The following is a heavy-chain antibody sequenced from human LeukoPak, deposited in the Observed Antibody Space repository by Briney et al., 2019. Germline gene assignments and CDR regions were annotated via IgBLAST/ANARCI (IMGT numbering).Heavy chain of an antibody. J-gene: IGHJ4*02. V-gene: IGHV4-59*01. CDR3: ARSIGYCSGGSCFLFDY. CDR2: IYYSGST. CDR1: GGSISSYY. D-gene: IGHD2-15*01. Sequence: SETLSLTCTVSGGSISSYYWSWIRQPPGKGLEWIGYIYYSGSTNYNPSLKSRVTISVDTSKNQFSLKLSSVTAADTAVYYCARSIGYCSGGSCFLFDYWGQGTLVTVSS.